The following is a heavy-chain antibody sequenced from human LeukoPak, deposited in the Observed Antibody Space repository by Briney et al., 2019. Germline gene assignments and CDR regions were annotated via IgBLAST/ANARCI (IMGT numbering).Heavy chain of an antibody. J-gene: IGHJ4*02. CDR1: GVSISSYY. Sequence: SETLSLTCTVSGVSISSYYWSWIRQPAGKGLEWIGRIHTSGSTNYNPPLKSRVTMSVDTSKNQFSMKLSSVTAADTAVYYCARDTYYYGSGSYRLDYWGQGTLVTVSS. V-gene: IGHV4-4*07. CDR2: IHTSGST. CDR3: ARDTYYYGSGSYRLDY. D-gene: IGHD3-10*01.